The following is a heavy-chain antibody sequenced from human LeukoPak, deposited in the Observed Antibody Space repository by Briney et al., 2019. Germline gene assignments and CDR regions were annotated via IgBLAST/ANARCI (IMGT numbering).Heavy chain of an antibody. CDR1: GFTFDDYA. CDR3: AKDIGMYYYDSSGYYH. D-gene: IGHD3-22*01. Sequence: QPGGSLRLSCAASGFTFDDYAMHWVRQAPGKGLEWVSGISWNSGSIGYADSVKGRFTISRDNAKNSLYLQMNSLRAEDTALYYCAKDIGMYYYDSSGYYHWGQGTLVTVSS. J-gene: IGHJ5*02. CDR2: ISWNSGSI. V-gene: IGHV3-9*01.